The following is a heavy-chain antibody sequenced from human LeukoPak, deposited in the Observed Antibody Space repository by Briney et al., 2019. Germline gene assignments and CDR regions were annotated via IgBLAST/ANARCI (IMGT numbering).Heavy chain of an antibody. V-gene: IGHV4-39*07. CDR1: GGSISSSSYY. Sequence: SETLSLTCTVSGGSISSSSYYWGWIRQPPGKGLEWIGSIYYSGSTYYNPSLESRVTISVDTSKNQFSLKLSSVTAADTAVYYCAREMDTAMAADYWGQGTLVTVSS. D-gene: IGHD5-18*01. CDR2: IYYSGST. CDR3: AREMDTAMAADY. J-gene: IGHJ4*02.